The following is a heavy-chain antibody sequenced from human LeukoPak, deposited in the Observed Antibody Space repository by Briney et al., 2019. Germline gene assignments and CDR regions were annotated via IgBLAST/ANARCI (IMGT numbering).Heavy chain of an antibody. J-gene: IGHJ4*02. CDR1: GLTFSNAW. V-gene: IGHV3-15*01. D-gene: IGHD3-10*01. Sequence: GGSLRLSCAVSGLTFSNAWMTWVRQAPGKGLEWVGRIKTKTDGGTTDYAAPVRGRFTITRDDSKSTLHLQMDSLKTEDTALYYCSTRIGTHDWWGQGTLVTVSS. CDR3: STRIGTHDW. CDR2: IKTKTDGGTT.